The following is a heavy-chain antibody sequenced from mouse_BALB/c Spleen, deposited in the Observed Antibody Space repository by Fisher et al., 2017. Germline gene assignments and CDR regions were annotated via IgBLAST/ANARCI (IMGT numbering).Heavy chain of an antibody. CDR3: ARDGYYAIHAMDY. J-gene: IGHJ4*01. D-gene: IGHD2-3*01. V-gene: IGHV1-87*01. Sequence: KFKGKATLTADKSSSTAYMQLSSLASEDSAVYYCARDGYYAIHAMDYWGQGTSVTVS.